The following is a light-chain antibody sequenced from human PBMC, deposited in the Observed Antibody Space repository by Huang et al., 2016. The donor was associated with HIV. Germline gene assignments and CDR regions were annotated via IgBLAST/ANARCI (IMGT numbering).Light chain of an antibody. CDR2: GAS. Sequence: EIVLTQSPGTLSLSPGERATLSCRASQSFSSNYLAWYQQKPGQAPRLLIYGASSRTAGIPDRFSGSGSGTDFTLSISRLEPEDFAVYYCQQYGSSVVTFGQGTKVEVK. V-gene: IGKV3-20*01. J-gene: IGKJ1*01. CDR1: QSFSSNY. CDR3: QQYGSSVVT.